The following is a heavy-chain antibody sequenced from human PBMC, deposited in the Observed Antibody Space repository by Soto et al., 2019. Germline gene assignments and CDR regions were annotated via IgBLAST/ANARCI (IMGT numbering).Heavy chain of an antibody. J-gene: IGHJ5*02. CDR3: AREGLGYCSSTSCYTGWFDP. Sequence: ASVKVSCKASGYTFTGYYMHWVRQAPGQGLEWMGWINPNSGGTNYAQKFQGRVTMTRDTSISTAYVELSRLRSDDTAVYYCAREGLGYCSSTSCYTGWFDPWGQGTLVTVSS. CDR2: INPNSGGT. V-gene: IGHV1-2*02. CDR1: GYTFTGYY. D-gene: IGHD2-2*02.